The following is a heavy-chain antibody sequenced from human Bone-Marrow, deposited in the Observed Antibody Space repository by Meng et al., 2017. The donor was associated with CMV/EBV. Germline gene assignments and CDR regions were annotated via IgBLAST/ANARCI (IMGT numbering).Heavy chain of an antibody. CDR1: GYTFTSYD. CDR2: VNPNSGGT. Sequence: ASVKVSCKASGYTFTSYDNNWVRQATGQGLEWMGWVNPNSGGTNYAQKFQGRVTMTRDTSISTAYMELNRLTSDDTAVYYCARPRVAGTAHFDSWGQGMLVTVSS. J-gene: IGHJ4*02. CDR3: ARPRVAGTAHFDS. V-gene: IGHV1-2*02. D-gene: IGHD6-19*01.